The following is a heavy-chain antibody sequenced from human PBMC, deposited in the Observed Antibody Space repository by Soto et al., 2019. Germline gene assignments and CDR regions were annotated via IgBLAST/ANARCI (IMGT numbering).Heavy chain of an antibody. CDR1: GYTFTSYA. J-gene: IGHJ5*02. CDR3: AREKVGYCSGGSCYAGWFDP. CDR2: INPNSGGT. Sequence: ASVKVSCKASGYTFTSYAMHWVRQAPGQRLEWMGWINPNSGGTNYEQKSQGWVTMTMDTSISTAYMELSRLRSDDTAVYYCAREKVGYCSGGSCYAGWFDPWGQGTLVTVSS. V-gene: IGHV1-2*04. D-gene: IGHD2-15*01.